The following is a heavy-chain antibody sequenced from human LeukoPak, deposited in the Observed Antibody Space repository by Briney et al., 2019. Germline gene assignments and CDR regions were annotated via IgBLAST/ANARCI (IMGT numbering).Heavy chain of an antibody. CDR3: ARGTSGWSPAPFDY. J-gene: IGHJ4*02. CDR1: GFTVSSNY. D-gene: IGHD6-19*01. CDR2: IYSGGST. V-gene: IGHV3-53*01. Sequence: GGSLRLSCAASGFTVSSNYMSWVRQAPGKGLEWVSVIYSGGSTYYADSVKGRFTISRDNSKNTLYLQMNSLRAEDTAVYCCARGTSGWSPAPFDYWGQGTLVTVSS.